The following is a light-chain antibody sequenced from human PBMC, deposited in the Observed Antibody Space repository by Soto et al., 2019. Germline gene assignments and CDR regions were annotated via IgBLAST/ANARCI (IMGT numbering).Light chain of an antibody. V-gene: IGLV1-40*01. Sequence: QPVLTQPPSMSGAPGQRVTISCTGSSSSIGAGYDVHWYQQVPGTAPKLLIYGNSNRPSGVPDRFSGSRSGTSASLAITGLQADDEANYYCQSYDSSLSGGVFGGGTKLTVL. CDR1: SSSIGAGYD. CDR3: QSYDSSLSGGV. CDR2: GNS. J-gene: IGLJ3*02.